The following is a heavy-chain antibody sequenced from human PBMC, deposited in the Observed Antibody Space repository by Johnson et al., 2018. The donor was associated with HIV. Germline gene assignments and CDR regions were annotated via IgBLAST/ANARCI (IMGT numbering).Heavy chain of an antibody. CDR2: INWNGGST. CDR3: ARAVGGSYHDAFDS. Sequence: VQLVESGGGVVRPGGSLRLSCAASGFTFDDYGMSWVRQVPGKGLEWVSGINWNGGSTDSADSVKGRFLISRDNAKNFLSLQLNSLRAEDTALYYCARAVGGSYHDAFDSWGQGTMVTVSS. CDR1: GFTFDDYG. V-gene: IGHV3-20*04. D-gene: IGHD1-26*01. J-gene: IGHJ3*02.